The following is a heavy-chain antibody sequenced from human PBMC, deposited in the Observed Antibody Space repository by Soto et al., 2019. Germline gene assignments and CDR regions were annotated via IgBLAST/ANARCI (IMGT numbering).Heavy chain of an antibody. V-gene: IGHV3-21*01. D-gene: IGHD3-3*01. CDR3: ARKHSSDATGYDYFDS. J-gene: IGHJ4*02. CDR1: GFSFYDSD. Sequence: EVQLVESGGGLVEPGGSLRLSCTGSGFSFYDSDMTWVRQAPGKGLEWVSSISSGGSFMFYAESFKGRFTISRNNAKNSLCLQMNSLRVDDTSIYYCARKHSSDATGYDYFDSWGQGTLVTVSS. CDR2: ISSGGSFM.